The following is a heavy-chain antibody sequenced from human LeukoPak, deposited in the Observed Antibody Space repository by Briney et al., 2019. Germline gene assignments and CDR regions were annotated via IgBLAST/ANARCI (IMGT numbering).Heavy chain of an antibody. D-gene: IGHD5-18*01. V-gene: IGHV4-4*02. CDR1: GGSISSGTW. Sequence: SETLSLTCAASGGSISSGTWWSWVRQPPGKGLEWIGEIFHGGSTNYDPSLSSRVTISVDKSKNHFSLELSSVTAADTAVYYCARGVNSYGTSYWGQGTLVTVSS. J-gene: IGHJ4*02. CDR3: ARGVNSYGTSY. CDR2: IFHGGST.